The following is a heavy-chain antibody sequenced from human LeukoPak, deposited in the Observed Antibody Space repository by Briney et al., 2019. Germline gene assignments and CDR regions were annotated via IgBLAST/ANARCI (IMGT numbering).Heavy chain of an antibody. J-gene: IGHJ4*02. D-gene: IGHD3-16*01. CDR3: ARHLGGGIYSDY. V-gene: IGHV4-59*08. CDR2: IYYSGTA. CDR1: GASITGHY. Sequence: SETLSLTCTVSGASITGHYWSWIRQPPGKGLEWIGFIYYSGTANYNPSLKSRVTISVDTSKNQFSLTLSSVTAADTAVYYCARHLGGGIYSDYWGQGTLVTVSS.